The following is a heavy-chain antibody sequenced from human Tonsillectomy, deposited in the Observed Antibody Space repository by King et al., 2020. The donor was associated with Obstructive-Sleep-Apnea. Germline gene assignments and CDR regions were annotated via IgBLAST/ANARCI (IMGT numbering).Heavy chain of an antibody. CDR3: AKDGGDSSGYYYSY. D-gene: IGHD3-22*01. J-gene: IGHJ4*02. V-gene: IGHV3-43*01. CDR2: ISWDGGST. CDR1: GFTFDDYT. Sequence: DVQLVESGGVVVQPGGSLRLSCAASGFTFDDYTMHWVRQAPGKGLEWVSLISWDGGSTYYADSVKGRFTISRDNSKNSLYLQMNSLRTEDTALYYCAKDGGDSSGYYYSYWGQGTLVTVSS.